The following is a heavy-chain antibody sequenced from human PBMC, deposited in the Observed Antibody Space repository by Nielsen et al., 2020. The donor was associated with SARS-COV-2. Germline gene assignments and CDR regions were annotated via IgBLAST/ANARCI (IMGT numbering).Heavy chain of an antibody. CDR1: GYTFTSYG. D-gene: IGHD6-13*01. CDR2: IIPIFGTA. J-gene: IGHJ6*02. CDR3: AREVGQQLVPGYYYYYGMDV. V-gene: IGHV1-69*13. Sequence: SVKVSCKASGYTFTSYGISWVRQAPGQGLEWMGGIIPIFGTANYAQKFQGRVTITADESTSTAYMELSSLRSEDTAVYYCAREVGQQLVPGYYYYYGMDVWGQGTTVTVSS.